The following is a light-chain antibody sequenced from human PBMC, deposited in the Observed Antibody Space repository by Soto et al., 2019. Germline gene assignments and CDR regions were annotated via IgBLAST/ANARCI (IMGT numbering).Light chain of an antibody. V-gene: IGKV3-11*01. CDR1: QTVTN. J-gene: IGKJ4*01. Sequence: EVVLTQSPATLSLSPGEGASLSCRASQTVTNLAWYQHKPGQAPRLLIYHASTRATGIPARFSGSGSGTDFPLSISSLEPEDFAVYYCQQYSRWLRSFGGGTKVEIK. CDR2: HAS. CDR3: QQYSRWLRS.